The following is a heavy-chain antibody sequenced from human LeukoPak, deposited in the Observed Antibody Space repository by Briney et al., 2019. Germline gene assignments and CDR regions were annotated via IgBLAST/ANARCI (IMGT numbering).Heavy chain of an antibody. D-gene: IGHD4-17*01. V-gene: IGHV3-30*02. J-gene: IGHJ6*03. Sequence: GGSLRLSCAASGFTFSSYGMHWVRQAPGKGLEWVAFIRYDGSNKYYADSVKGRFTISRDNSKNTLYLQMNSLRAEDTAVYYCARALRNYYYYMDVWGKGTTVTISS. CDR1: GFTFSSYG. CDR3: ARALRNYYYYMDV. CDR2: IRYDGSNK.